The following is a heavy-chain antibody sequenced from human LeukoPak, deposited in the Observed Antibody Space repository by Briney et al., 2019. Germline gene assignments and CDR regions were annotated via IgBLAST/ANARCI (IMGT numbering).Heavy chain of an antibody. Sequence: SETLSLTCAVYGGSFSGYYWSWIRQPPGKGLEWIGEINHSGSPNYNPSLKSRVTISVDTSKNQFSLKLSSVTAADTAVYYCARRYFGPREFDPWGQGTLVTVSS. V-gene: IGHV4-34*01. D-gene: IGHD3-9*01. CDR3: ARRYFGPREFDP. CDR2: INHSGSP. CDR1: GGSFSGYY. J-gene: IGHJ5*02.